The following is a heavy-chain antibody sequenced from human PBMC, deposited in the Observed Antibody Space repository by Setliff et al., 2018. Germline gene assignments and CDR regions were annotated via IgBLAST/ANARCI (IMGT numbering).Heavy chain of an antibody. Sequence: PGGSLRLSCAASGFIFTKYAMSWVRLAPGKGLEWVSAISGRDSSTYYADSVKGRFTISRDNSKNTLYLQMNSLRAEDTAVYFCAKEGGGYSYDTSGYHYDYYYYYYMDVWGKGTTVTVSS. J-gene: IGHJ6*03. CDR1: GFIFTKYA. CDR3: AKEGGGYSYDTSGYHYDYYYYYYMDV. CDR2: ISGRDSST. V-gene: IGHV3-23*01. D-gene: IGHD3-22*01.